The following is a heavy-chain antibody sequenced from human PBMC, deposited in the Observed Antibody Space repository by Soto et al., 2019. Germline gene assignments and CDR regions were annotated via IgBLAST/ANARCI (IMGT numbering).Heavy chain of an antibody. D-gene: IGHD2-8*01. Sequence: QVQLVESGGGVVQSGRSLRLSCVTSGFRFTGYGMHWVRQAPGKGLEWVAVIWYDGSKTYYADSVQGRFSISRDSSKNTVYLQINSLRDEDTAVYYCARDADTNSHYSLLDYWGQGTLVTVSS. CDR1: GFRFTGYG. CDR3: ARDADTNSHYSLLDY. V-gene: IGHV3-30*19. J-gene: IGHJ4*02. CDR2: IWYDGSKT.